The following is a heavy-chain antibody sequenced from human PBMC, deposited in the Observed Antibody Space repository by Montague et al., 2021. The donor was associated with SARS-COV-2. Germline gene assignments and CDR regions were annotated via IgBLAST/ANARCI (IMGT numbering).Heavy chain of an antibody. CDR1: GGSTSGFY. Sequence: SETLSLTCTVSGGSTSGFYWSWIRQPPGKGLEWIGYIYYSGSTKXXPSLESRVAVSVDRSKNQVSLKLTSVTAADTAVYYCARLLRSCTNGVCRTYYYYALDVWGQGTTVTVSS. V-gene: IGHV4-59*01. CDR3: ARLLRSCTNGVCRTYYYYALDV. D-gene: IGHD2-8*01. CDR2: IYYSGST. J-gene: IGHJ6*02.